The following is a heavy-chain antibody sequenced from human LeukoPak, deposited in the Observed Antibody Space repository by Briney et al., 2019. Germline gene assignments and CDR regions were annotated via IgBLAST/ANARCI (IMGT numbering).Heavy chain of an antibody. J-gene: IGHJ4*02. CDR3: AKLVGGGLWSGYSDY. Sequence: GGSLRLSCAASGFTVSSNYMSWVRQAPGKGLEWVSVIYSGGSTYYADSVKGRFTISRDNSKNTLYLQMNSLRAEDTAVYYCAKLVGGGLWSGYSDYWGQGTLVTVSS. D-gene: IGHD3-3*01. CDR2: IYSGGST. V-gene: IGHV3-53*01. CDR1: GFTVSSNY.